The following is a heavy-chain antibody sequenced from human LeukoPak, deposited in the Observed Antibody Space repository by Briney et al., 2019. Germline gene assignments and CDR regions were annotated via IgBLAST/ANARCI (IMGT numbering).Heavy chain of an antibody. CDR3: ARGPTNGQAFDY. V-gene: IGHV3-30*02. D-gene: IGHD2-8*01. CDR1: GFTFSSYG. CDR2: IRYDGSHK. J-gene: IGHJ4*02. Sequence: GGSLRLSYAASGFTFSSYGIHWVRQAPGKGLEWVAFIRYDGSHKYYADSVKGRFTISRDNSKNTLYLQMNSLRAEDTAVYYCARGPTNGQAFDYWGQGTLVSVSS.